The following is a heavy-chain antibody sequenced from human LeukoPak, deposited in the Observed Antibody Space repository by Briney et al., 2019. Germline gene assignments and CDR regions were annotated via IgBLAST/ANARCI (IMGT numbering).Heavy chain of an antibody. CDR3: AREYNSGPKQTDAFDI. D-gene: IGHD3-22*01. CDR2: ISGDEIWT. J-gene: IGHJ3*02. CDR1: GFTFSTNS. Sequence: GGSLRLSCSASGFTFSTNSMSWVRQAPGKGLVWVSRISGDEIWTSYADSVKGRFLISRDNAKDTLYLQMNSLRTEDTAVYYCAREYNSGPKQTDAFDIWGQGTMVTVSS. V-gene: IGHV3-74*01.